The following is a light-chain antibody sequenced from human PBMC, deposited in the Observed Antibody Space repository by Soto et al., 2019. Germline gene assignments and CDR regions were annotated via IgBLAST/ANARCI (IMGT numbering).Light chain of an antibody. CDR1: QDIRDY. Sequence: DIQMTQFPSAMSASVGDRVTITCRASQDIRDYLAWFQHKPGNVPKRLIYASTLQSGVPSRFSGSGSGTEFTLTITGLQPEDSATYYCQQSYSAPWTFGQGTKVQVK. CDR2: AS. CDR3: QQSYSAPWT. J-gene: IGKJ1*01. V-gene: IGKV1-17*03.